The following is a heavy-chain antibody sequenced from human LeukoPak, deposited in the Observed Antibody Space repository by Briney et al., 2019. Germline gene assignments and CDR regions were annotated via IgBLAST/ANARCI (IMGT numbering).Heavy chain of an antibody. J-gene: IGHJ4*02. D-gene: IGHD1-26*01. Sequence: PGRSLRLSCAAPGFTFSSYGMHWVRQAPGKGREWVSVIWYDGSNKYYADSVKGRFTISRDNSKNTLYLQMNSLRAEDTAVYYCARGPEVGFDYWGQGTLVTVSS. CDR1: GFTFSSYG. CDR3: ARGPEVGFDY. V-gene: IGHV3-33*01. CDR2: IWYDGSNK.